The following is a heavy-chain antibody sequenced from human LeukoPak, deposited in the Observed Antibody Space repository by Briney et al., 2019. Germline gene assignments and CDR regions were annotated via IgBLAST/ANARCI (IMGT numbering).Heavy chain of an antibody. D-gene: IGHD2-2*02. CDR3: AKDIVVVPAAISGFDY. CDR1: GFTFSSYA. V-gene: IGHV3-23*01. Sequence: GGSLRLSCAASGFTFSSYAMSWVRQAPGKGLESVPAISGSGGSTYYADSVKGRFTISRDNSKNTLYLQMNSLRAEDTAVYYCAKDIVVVPAAISGFDYWGQGTLVTVSS. J-gene: IGHJ4*02. CDR2: ISGSGGST.